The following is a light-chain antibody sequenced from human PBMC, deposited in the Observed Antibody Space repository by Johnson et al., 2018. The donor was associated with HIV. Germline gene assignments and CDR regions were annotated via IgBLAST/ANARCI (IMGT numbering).Light chain of an antibody. CDR1: RSNIGNNY. V-gene: IGLV1-51*02. CDR3: GTWDSSLSAGNV. Sequence: QSILTQPPSVSAAPGQRVTISCSGGRSNIGNNYVSWYQQLPGTAPKLLIYENNKRPSGIPDRFSGSKSGTSATLGITGLQTGDEAYYYCGTWDSSLSAGNVFGTGTKVTVL. CDR2: ENN. J-gene: IGLJ1*01.